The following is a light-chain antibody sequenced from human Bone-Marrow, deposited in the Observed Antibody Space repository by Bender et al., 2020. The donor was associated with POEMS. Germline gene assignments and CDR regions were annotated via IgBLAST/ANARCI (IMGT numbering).Light chain of an antibody. CDR3: SSWDDSLSGWV. Sequence: QSVLAQPPSASGTPGQTITISCSGGSSNIGSSPVKWYQQFPGTAPKVLLYANGHRPSGVPARFSGSKSGTSASLAISDIQSEDEGDYYCSSWDDSLSGWVFGGGTKLTVL. V-gene: IGLV1-44*01. CDR2: ANG. CDR1: SSNIGSSP. J-gene: IGLJ3*02.